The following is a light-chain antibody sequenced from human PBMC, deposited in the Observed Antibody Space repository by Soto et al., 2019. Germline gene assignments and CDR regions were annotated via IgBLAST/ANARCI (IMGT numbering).Light chain of an antibody. J-gene: IGKJ1*01. CDR1: QTVTSSF. CDR2: GAS. CDR3: QQYGSSPRT. Sequence: EIVLTQSPGTLSLSPGERATLSCRASQTVTSSFLAGYQQKPGQAPRLLIYGASNRATDIPDRFSGSGSGTAFTLAISRVEPEDCAVYYCQQYGSSPRTFGQGTKVEIK. V-gene: IGKV3-20*01.